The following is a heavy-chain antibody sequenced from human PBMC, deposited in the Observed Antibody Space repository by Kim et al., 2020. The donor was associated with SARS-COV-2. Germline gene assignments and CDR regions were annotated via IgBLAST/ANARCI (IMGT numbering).Heavy chain of an antibody. J-gene: IGHJ4*02. CDR3: ARDGLEGDTLPDY. Sequence: YADAVKGRFTIARANAKNTLYLQMNSLRAEDTAVYYCARDGLEGDTLPDYWGQGTLVTVSS. D-gene: IGHD2-15*01. V-gene: IGHV3-74*01.